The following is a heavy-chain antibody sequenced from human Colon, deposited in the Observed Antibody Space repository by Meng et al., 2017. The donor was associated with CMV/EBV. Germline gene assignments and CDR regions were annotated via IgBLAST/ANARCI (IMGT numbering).Heavy chain of an antibody. CDR2: INPNSGGT. CDR1: SYTFTDHY. CDR3: ARVDSDSSGYYGPDF. Sequence: ASVMVSCKASSYTFTDHYMQWVRQAPGQGLEWMGWINPNSGGTMYEGNFHGRVTMTRDTSINTVYMELSGLTFDDTAVYYCARVDSDSSGYYGPDFWGQGTMVTVSS. D-gene: IGHD3-22*01. V-gene: IGHV1-2*02. J-gene: IGHJ3*01.